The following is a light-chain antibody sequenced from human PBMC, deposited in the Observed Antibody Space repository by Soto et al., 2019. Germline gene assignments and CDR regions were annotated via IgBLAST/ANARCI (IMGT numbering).Light chain of an antibody. J-gene: IGKJ1*01. CDR3: QQSYVTPRT. Sequence: DIQMTQSPSSLSASVGDRVTITCRASQSISNFLNWYQHRLGKAPKLLIYDASSLQSGVPSRFSGSGSGTDFSLTISSLQPEDFATYYCQQSYVTPRTSGQGTKVDI. CDR1: QSISNF. CDR2: DAS. V-gene: IGKV1-39*01.